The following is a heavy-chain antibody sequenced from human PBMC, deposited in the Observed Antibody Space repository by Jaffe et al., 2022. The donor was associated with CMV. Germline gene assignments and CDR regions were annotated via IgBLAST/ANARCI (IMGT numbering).Heavy chain of an antibody. J-gene: IGHJ3*02. D-gene: IGHD5-12*01. V-gene: IGHV4-59*08. CDR1: GGSISSYY. CDR3: ARHSGVEMATIGAFDI. CDR2: IYYSGST. Sequence: QVQLQESGPGLVKPSETLSLTCTVSGGSISSYYWSWIRQPPGKGLEWIGYIYYSGSTNYNPSLKSRVTISVDTSKNQFSLKLSSVTAADTAVYYCARHSGVEMATIGAFDIWGQGTMVTVSS.